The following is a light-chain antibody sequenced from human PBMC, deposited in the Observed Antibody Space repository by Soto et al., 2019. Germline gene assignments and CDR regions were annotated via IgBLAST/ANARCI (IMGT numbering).Light chain of an antibody. J-gene: IGKJ1*01. CDR1: QSVNTH. V-gene: IGKV1-39*01. Sequence: MYNSLSSLAVYIGDRVTITCRASQSVNTHLHWYQQKAGQAPKLLIYAASNLQSGVPSRFSGRGSGTDFTLTVESLQPEDFATYYCQQGYSKPWTFGQGANVDIK. CDR3: QQGYSKPWT. CDR2: AAS.